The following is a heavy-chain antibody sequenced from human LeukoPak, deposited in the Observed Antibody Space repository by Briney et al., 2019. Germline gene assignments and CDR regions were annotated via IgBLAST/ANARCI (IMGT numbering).Heavy chain of an antibody. CDR3: AKDSAFYYIDV. CDR2: IRYNGNNQ. V-gene: IGHV3-30*02. J-gene: IGHJ6*03. D-gene: IGHD3-10*01. Sequence: GGSLRASCAASGFTFSSYGMHWVRQAPGKGLEWVAFIRYNGNNQYYADSVKGRFTISRDNSKNTLYLQMNSLKGDDTAVYYCAKDSAFYYIDVWGKGTTVIISS. CDR1: GFTFSSYG.